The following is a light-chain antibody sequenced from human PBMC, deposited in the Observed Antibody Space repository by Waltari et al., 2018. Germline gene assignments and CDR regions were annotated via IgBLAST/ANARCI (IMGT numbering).Light chain of an antibody. J-gene: IGKJ3*01. CDR1: QGISSY. Sequence: DIQLTQSPSFLSASVGDRVTITCRASQGISSYLAWYQQKPGKAPKLLIYAASTLQSGVPSRFSRSGSGTEFTLTISSLQPEDFATYYCQQLNSFGPGTKVDIK. V-gene: IGKV1-9*01. CDR3: QQLNS. CDR2: AAS.